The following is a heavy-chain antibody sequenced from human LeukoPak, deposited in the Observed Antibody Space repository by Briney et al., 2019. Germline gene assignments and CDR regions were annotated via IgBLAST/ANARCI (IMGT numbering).Heavy chain of an antibody. Sequence: SETLSLTCTVSGGSISSSSYYWGWIRQPPGKGLEWIGSIYYSGSTYYNPSLNSRVTISVDTSKNQFSLKLSSVTAADTAVFYCVRIAADHPKNYFHYGMDVWGQGTTVTVSS. CDR2: IYYSGST. D-gene: IGHD6-25*01. CDR1: GGSISSSSYY. J-gene: IGHJ6*02. CDR3: VRIAADHPKNYFHYGMDV. V-gene: IGHV4-39*01.